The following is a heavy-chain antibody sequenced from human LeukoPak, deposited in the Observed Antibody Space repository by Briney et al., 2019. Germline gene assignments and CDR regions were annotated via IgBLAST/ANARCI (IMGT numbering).Heavy chain of an antibody. J-gene: IGHJ3*02. D-gene: IGHD3-10*01. V-gene: IGHV3-49*04. Sequence: GGSLRLSCTASGFSLGDYCMSWVRPAPGRGLEWVGFIRSKTYGGTTQYAASVKGRFTISRDDSKSIAYLQMDSLKTEDTAVYFCSRDYDSANHIDAFGIWGQGTLVTVSP. CDR1: GFSLGDYC. CDR2: IRSKTYGGTT. CDR3: SRDYDSANHIDAFGI.